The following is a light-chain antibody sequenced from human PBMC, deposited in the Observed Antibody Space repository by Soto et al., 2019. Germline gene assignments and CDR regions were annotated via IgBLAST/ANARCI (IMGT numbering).Light chain of an antibody. CDR2: AAS. V-gene: IGKV1-9*01. CDR1: QDVSRS. CDR3: QQLWTYHLT. J-gene: IGKJ4*01. Sequence: DTQLTQSPSFLSASVGDRVTITCRAIQDVSRSVGWYQQKPGKAPKLLISAASTLHSGVPSRFSGSGSGTDFTLTISSLQPEDFATYYCQQLWTYHLTFGGGTKVDIK.